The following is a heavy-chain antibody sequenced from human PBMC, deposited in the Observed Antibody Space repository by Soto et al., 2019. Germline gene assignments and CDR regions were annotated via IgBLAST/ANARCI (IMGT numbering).Heavy chain of an antibody. V-gene: IGHV3-53*01. CDR3: AKDLDYSPASDYYYGMDV. CDR2: IYSGGST. D-gene: IGHD4-4*01. Sequence: PGGSLILSCAASGFTVCSNYMGWVRQAPGKGLEWVSVIYSGGSTYYADSVKGRFTISRDNSKNTLYLQMNSLRAEDTAVYYCAKDLDYSPASDYYYGMDVWGQGTTVTVSS. CDR1: GFTVCSNY. J-gene: IGHJ6*02.